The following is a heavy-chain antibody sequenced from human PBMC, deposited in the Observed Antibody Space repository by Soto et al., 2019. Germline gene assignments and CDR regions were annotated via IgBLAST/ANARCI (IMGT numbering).Heavy chain of an antibody. D-gene: IGHD3-10*01. V-gene: IGHV4-4*07. J-gene: IGHJ4*01. CDR3: ARDQDGSGSPDY. CDR1: GCSISSYY. Sequence: XETLSLTCTVAGCSISSYYWSWIRQPAGKGLEWIGRIYTSGSTNYNPSLKSRVTMSVDTSKNQFSLKLSSVTAADTAVYYCARDQDGSGSPDYWGHGTLVTVSS. CDR2: IYTSGST.